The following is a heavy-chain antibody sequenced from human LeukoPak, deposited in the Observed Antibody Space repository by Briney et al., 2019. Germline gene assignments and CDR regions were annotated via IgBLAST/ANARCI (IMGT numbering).Heavy chain of an antibody. CDR1: GLTLTRHG. V-gene: IGHV3-23*01. CDR3: ARAQWTAFDYYYYMDV. J-gene: IGHJ6*03. Sequence: GGSLRLSCSVSGLTLTRHGMNWVRQAPGKGLEWVSGLSGSGGRKQSAESVKGRLIISRDISKNTLYLQMNGLRAEDTAIYYCARAQWTAFDYYYYMDVWGKGTTVTVSS. CDR2: LSGSGGRK. D-gene: IGHD3/OR15-3a*01.